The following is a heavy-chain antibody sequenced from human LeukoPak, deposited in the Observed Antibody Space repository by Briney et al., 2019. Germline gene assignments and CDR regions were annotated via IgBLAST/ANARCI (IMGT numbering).Heavy chain of an antibody. CDR3: AKGGLTMIVATDLQH. D-gene: IGHD3-22*01. J-gene: IGHJ1*01. CDR2: ISWNSGSI. Sequence: GGSLRLSCAASGFTFDDYAMHWVRQAPGKGLEWVSGISWNSGSIAYADSVKGRFTISRDHAKTSLYLQMNRLRAEDTALYYCAKGGLTMIVATDLQHWGQGTLVTVSS. V-gene: IGHV3-9*01. CDR1: GFTFDDYA.